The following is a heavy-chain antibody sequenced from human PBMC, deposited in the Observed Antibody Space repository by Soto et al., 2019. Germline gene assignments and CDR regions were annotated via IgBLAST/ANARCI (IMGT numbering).Heavy chain of an antibody. J-gene: IGHJ4*02. CDR2: IYPGDSDT. CDR1: GYSFRNFW. D-gene: IGHD1-26*01. Sequence: PGASLKLSCEASGYSFRNFWIGWVRQMPGKGLEWMGIIYPGDSDTTYSPSFQGQVTISVDKSISTAYLQLSSLKASDSAIYFCARQHSVSLENWGQGTLVTTSS. CDR3: ARQHSVSLEN. V-gene: IGHV5-51*01.